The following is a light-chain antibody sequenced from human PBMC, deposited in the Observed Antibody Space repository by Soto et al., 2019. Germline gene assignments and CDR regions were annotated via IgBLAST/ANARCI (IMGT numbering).Light chain of an antibody. J-gene: IGLJ3*02. CDR2: RNS. Sequence: QSVLTQPPSASGSPGQRVLISCSGSSSDIGNNAVNWYQHLPGTSPKLLIYRNSQRPSGVPDRFSGSKSGTSASLAISGLQSEDETDYYCATWDDSLDGWVFGGGTKLTVL. V-gene: IGLV1-44*01. CDR3: ATWDDSLDGWV. CDR1: SSDIGNNA.